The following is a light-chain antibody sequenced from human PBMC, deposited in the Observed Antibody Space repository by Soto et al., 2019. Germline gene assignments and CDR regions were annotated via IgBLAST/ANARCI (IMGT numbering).Light chain of an antibody. Sequence: QAVVTQPPSVSGAPGQRVTISCTGTSSNNGAGYDVHWYQQLPGTAPKLLIYGNSNRPSGVPDRFSGSKSGTSASLAITGLQAEDEADYYCQSYDSSLSVVVFGGGTKVTVL. V-gene: IGLV1-40*01. CDR1: SSNNGAGYD. J-gene: IGLJ2*01. CDR3: QSYDSSLSVVV. CDR2: GNS.